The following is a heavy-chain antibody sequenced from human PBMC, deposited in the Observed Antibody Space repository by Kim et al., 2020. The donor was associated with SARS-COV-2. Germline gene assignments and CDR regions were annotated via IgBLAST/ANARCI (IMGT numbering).Heavy chain of an antibody. Sequence: LKSRVTISVDTSKNQFSLKLSSVTAAETAVYYCARAILTGYYNIPYFDYWGQGTLVTVSS. V-gene: IGHV4-59*01. D-gene: IGHD3-9*01. CDR3: ARAILTGYYNIPYFDY. J-gene: IGHJ4*02.